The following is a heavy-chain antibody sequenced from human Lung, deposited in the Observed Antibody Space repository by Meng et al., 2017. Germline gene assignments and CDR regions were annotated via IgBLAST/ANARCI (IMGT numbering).Heavy chain of an antibody. D-gene: IGHD2/OR15-2a*01. J-gene: IGHJ4*02. CDR3: ATCPPTLSHYFDS. Sequence: QGQVQEGVAGWVKPSVTRSLTCVVAGGSCSDYYWSWIRQRPGKGLEWNGEINHSGSTNYNPSLHILASLSLSPSQIPLSLTLLSVPAAASSVYSCATCPPTLSHYFDSWGQGTLVTVSS. CDR2: INHSGST. CDR1: GGSCSDYY. V-gene: IGHV4-34*01.